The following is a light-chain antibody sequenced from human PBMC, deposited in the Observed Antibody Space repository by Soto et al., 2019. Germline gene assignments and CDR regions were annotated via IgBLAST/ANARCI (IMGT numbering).Light chain of an antibody. CDR2: EGS. V-gene: IGLV2-23*01. J-gene: IGLJ1*01. CDR1: SSDVGSYNL. CDR3: CSYAASSTYV. Sequence: QSALAQPASVSGSPGQSITISCTGTSSDVGSYNLVSWYQQHPGKAPKLMIYEGSKRPSGVSNRFSGSKSGNTASLTISGLQAEDEADYYCCSYAASSTYVFVTGTKVT.